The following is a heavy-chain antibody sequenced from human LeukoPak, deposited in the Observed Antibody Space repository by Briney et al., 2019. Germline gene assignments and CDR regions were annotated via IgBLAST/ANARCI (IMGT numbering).Heavy chain of an antibody. CDR1: GFTFSSYS. J-gene: IGHJ6*03. D-gene: IGHD6-6*01. CDR2: ISSSSSYI. Sequence: PGRSLRLSCAASGFTFSSYSMNWVRQAPGKGLEWVSSISSSSSYIYYADSVKGRFTISRDNAKNSLYLQMNSLRAEDTAVYYCARDGEYSSSSGVYYYYMDVWGKGTTVTVSS. V-gene: IGHV3-21*01. CDR3: ARDGEYSSSSGVYYYYMDV.